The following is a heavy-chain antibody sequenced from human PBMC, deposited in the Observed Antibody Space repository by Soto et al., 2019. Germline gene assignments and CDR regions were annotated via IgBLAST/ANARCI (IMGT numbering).Heavy chain of an antibody. D-gene: IGHD5-18*01. J-gene: IGHJ4*01. CDR3: ARDPGYSYVYN. V-gene: IGHV1-3*01. CDR2: INAGNGNT. Sequence: QVQLVQSGAEVKKPGASVKVSCKASGYTFTSYAMHWVRQAPGQRLEWMGWINAGNGNTKYSQKFQGRVTITRDTAGSTAYIELSSLRSEDTAVYYCARDPGYSYVYNWGHGTLVTVSA. CDR1: GYTFTSYA.